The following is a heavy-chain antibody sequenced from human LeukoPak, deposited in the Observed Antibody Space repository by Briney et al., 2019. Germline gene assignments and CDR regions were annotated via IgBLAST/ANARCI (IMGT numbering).Heavy chain of an antibody. CDR3: ARVVTDYMDV. J-gene: IGHJ6*03. D-gene: IGHD4-23*01. CDR2: ISSSSSYI. CDR1: GFTFSSYS. Sequence: GGSLRLSCAASGFTFSSYSMNWVRQAPGEGLEWFSSISSSSSYIYYADSVKGRFTISRDNAKNSLYLQMNSLRAEDTAVYYCARVVTDYMDVWGKGTTVTVSS. V-gene: IGHV3-21*01.